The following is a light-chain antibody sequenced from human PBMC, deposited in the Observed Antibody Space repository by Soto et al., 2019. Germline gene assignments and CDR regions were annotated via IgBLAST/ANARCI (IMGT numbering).Light chain of an antibody. J-gene: IGLJ2*01. CDR3: CSYAGSNTLV. V-gene: IGLV2-11*01. Sequence: QSALTQPRSVSGSPGQSVTICCTGTSSDVGGYNYVSWYQQEPGKAPKLMIYDVNRRPSGVPDRFSASKSGNTASLTISGLQDEDEADYYCCSYAGSNTLVFGGGTKLTVL. CDR2: DVN. CDR1: SSDVGGYNY.